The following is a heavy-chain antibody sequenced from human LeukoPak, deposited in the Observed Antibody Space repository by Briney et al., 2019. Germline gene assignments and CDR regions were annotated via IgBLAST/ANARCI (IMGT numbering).Heavy chain of an antibody. Sequence: SETLSLACAADGGSFSGYCWSWIRQRPGNGLEGRGVINLSGSTNANPSPNSRVTISVDTSKNQFSLKLSSVPAADTAVYYCARWEGGSYYDFEYWAQGTLVPVSS. J-gene: IGHJ4*02. CDR3: ARWEGGSYYDFEY. D-gene: IGHD1-26*01. CDR2: INLSGST. V-gene: IGHV4-34*01. CDR1: GGSFSGYC.